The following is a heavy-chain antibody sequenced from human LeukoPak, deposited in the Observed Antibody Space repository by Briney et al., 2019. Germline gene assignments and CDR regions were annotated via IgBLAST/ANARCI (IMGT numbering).Heavy chain of an antibody. Sequence: GESLKISCKGSGYSFTSYWIGWVRQMPGKGLEWMGIIYPGDSDTRYSPSFQGQVTISADKSISTAYLQWSSLKASDTAMYYCARQRNDYDFWSGYHGYWGQGTLVTVSS. CDR1: GYSFTSYW. J-gene: IGHJ4*02. CDR2: IYPGDSDT. CDR3: ARQRNDYDFWSGYHGY. V-gene: IGHV5-51*01. D-gene: IGHD3-3*01.